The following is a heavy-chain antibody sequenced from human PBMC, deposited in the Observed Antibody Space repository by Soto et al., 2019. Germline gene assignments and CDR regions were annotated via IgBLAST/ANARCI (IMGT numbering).Heavy chain of an antibody. CDR2: IKSKTDGGTT. D-gene: IGHD3-10*01. CDR3: ARDEGLGVNYYYYGMDV. Sequence: GGSLRLSCAASGFTFSNAWMNWVRQAPGKGLEWVGRIKSKTDGGTTDYAAPVKGRFTISRDDSKNTLYLQMNSLKTEDTAVYYCARDEGLGVNYYYYGMDVWGQGTTVTVSS. CDR1: GFTFSNAW. V-gene: IGHV3-15*07. J-gene: IGHJ6*02.